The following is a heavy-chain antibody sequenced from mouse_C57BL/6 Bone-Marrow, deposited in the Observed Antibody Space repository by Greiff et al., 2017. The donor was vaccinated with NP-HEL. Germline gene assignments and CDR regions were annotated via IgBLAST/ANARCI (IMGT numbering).Heavy chain of an antibody. CDR1: GYTFTSYW. CDR3: ARSDGSKAPFDY. D-gene: IGHD1-1*01. V-gene: IGHV1-52*01. J-gene: IGHJ2*01. CDR2: IDPSDSET. Sequence: QVQLQQPGAELVRPGSSVKLSCKASGYTFTSYWMHWVKQRPIQGLEWIGNIDPSDSETHYNQKFKDKATLTVDKSSSTAYMQLSSLTSADSAVYYCARSDGSKAPFDYWGQGTTLTVSS.